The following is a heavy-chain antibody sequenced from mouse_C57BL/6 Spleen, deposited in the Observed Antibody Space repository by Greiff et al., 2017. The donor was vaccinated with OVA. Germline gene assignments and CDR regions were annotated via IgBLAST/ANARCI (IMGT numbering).Heavy chain of an antibody. CDR1: GYTFTSYW. Sequence: QVQLKQPGAELVMPGASVKLSCKASGYTFTSYWMHWVKQRPGQGLEWIGEIDPSDSYTNYNQKFKGKSTLTVDKSSSTAYMQLSSLTSEDSAVYYCARWDDYDEVAYWGQGTLVTVSA. J-gene: IGHJ3*01. V-gene: IGHV1-69*01. CDR2: IDPSDSYT. CDR3: ARWDDYDEVAY. D-gene: IGHD2-4*01.